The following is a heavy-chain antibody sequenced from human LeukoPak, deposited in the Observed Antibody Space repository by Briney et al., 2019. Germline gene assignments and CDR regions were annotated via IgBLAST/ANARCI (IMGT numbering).Heavy chain of an antibody. CDR3: VRDGDHYDFDH. J-gene: IGHJ4*02. V-gene: IGHV3-74*01. CDR2: INKDGRGP. D-gene: IGHD4-17*01. Sequence: GGSLRLSCAASGFTFTNYWMHWVRQAPGKGLVWVARINKDGRGPDYADSVKGRFTVSRDNAKNTVHLQMTSLRAEDTAVYYCVRDGDHYDFDHWGQGTLVTV. CDR1: GFTFTNYW.